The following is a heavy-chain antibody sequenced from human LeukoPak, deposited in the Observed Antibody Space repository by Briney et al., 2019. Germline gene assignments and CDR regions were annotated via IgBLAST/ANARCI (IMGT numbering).Heavy chain of an antibody. D-gene: IGHD2-21*02. CDR2: INPNSGGT. CDR3: ARPLYGGNSEFGY. Sequence: ASVKVSCKASGYTFTGYYMHWVRQAPGQGLEWMGWINPNSGGTNYAQKFQGRVTMTRDTSISTAYMELSRLRSDDTAVYYCARPLYGGNSEFGYWGQGTLVTVSS. J-gene: IGHJ4*02. CDR1: GYTFTGYY. V-gene: IGHV1-2*02.